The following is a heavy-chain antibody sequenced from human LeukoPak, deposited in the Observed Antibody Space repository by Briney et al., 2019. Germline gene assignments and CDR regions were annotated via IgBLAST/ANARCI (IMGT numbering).Heavy chain of an antibody. Sequence: ASVKVSCKASGYTFTSYDINWVRQATGQGLEWMGWMNPNSGNTGYAQKFQGRVTITRNTSISTAYMELSSLRSEDTAVYYCARGHARPSGSYYDYYYYMDVWGKGTTVTVSS. J-gene: IGHJ6*03. CDR3: ARGHARPSGSYYDYYYYMDV. CDR2: MNPNSGNT. CDR1: GYTFTSYD. V-gene: IGHV1-8*03. D-gene: IGHD1-26*01.